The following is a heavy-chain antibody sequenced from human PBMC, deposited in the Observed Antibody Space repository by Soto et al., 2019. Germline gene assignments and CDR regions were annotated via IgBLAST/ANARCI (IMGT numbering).Heavy chain of an antibody. V-gene: IGHV3-30*18. D-gene: IGHD6-19*01. CDR2: ISYDGSNK. J-gene: IGHJ4*02. Sequence: GGSLRLSCAASGFTFSNYGMNWVRQAPGKGLEWVAIISYDGSNKYYADSVKGRFAISRDSSKNTLYLQMNSLRAEDTAVYYCAKLVESLIAVGGGVDYWGQGALVTVSS. CDR1: GFTFSNYG. CDR3: AKLVESLIAVGGGVDY.